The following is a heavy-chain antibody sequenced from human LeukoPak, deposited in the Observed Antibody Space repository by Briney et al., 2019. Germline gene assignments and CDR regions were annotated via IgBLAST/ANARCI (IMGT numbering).Heavy chain of an antibody. CDR2: MQSTGNS. J-gene: IGHJ4*02. Sequence: PSETLSLTCSVSGDSISTYHWNWIRKPPGRGLEWIGYMQSTGNSNYNPSLRSRVTMFVDTSKNQVALILRSVTAADTAVYFCARDKQHSYGRYFDHWGQGALVTVPS. V-gene: IGHV4-59*01. CDR1: GDSISTYH. CDR3: ARDKQHSYGRYFDH. D-gene: IGHD5-18*01.